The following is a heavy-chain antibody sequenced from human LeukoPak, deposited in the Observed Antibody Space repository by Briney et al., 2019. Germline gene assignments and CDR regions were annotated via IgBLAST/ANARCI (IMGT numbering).Heavy chain of an antibody. CDR3: ARGRAAADN. CDR2: ISSSSSYI. J-gene: IGHJ4*02. Sequence: GGSLRLSCAASGFTFSSYAISWVRQAPGKGLEWVSSISSSSSYIYYADSVKGRFTISRDNAKNSLYLQMNSLRAEDTAVYYCARGRAAADNWGQGTLVTVSS. D-gene: IGHD6-13*01. CDR1: GFTFSSYA. V-gene: IGHV3-21*01.